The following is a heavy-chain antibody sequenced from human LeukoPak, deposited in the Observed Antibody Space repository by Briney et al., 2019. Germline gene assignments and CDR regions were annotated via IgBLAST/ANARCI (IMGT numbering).Heavy chain of an antibody. D-gene: IGHD2-8*01. CDR3: AKPIVVLMPYDAFDI. CDR1: GFTFSSYG. Sequence: AGGSLRLSCAASGFTFSSYGMHWVRQAPGKGLEWVAVISYDGSNKYYADSVKGRFTISRDNSKNTLYLQMNSLRAEDTAVYYCAKPIVVLMPYDAFDIWGQGTMVTVSS. CDR2: ISYDGSNK. J-gene: IGHJ3*02. V-gene: IGHV3-30*18.